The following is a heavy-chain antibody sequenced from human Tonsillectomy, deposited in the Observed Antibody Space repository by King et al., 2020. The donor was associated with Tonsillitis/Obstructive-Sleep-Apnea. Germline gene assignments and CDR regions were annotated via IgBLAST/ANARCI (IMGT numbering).Heavy chain of an antibody. CDR1: GGSFSGYY. V-gene: IGHV4-34*01. J-gene: IGHJ4*02. CDR2: INHSGST. Sequence: VQLPQWGAGLLKPSETLSLTCAVYGGSFSGYYWSWIRQPPGKGLEWIGEINHSGSTNYNPSLKSRVTISVDTSENQFSLKLSSVTAADTAVYYCARGRVAVPAAIIYYFDYWGQGTLVTVSS. D-gene: IGHD2-2*01. CDR3: ARGRVAVPAAIIYYFDY.